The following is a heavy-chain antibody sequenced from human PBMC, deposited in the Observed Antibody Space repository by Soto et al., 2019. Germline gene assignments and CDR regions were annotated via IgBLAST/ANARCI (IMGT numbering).Heavy chain of an antibody. J-gene: IGHJ5*02. V-gene: IGHV1-2*02. CDR2: INAHSGGT. Sequence: ASVKVSCKASGFSFTGYYIHWLRQAPGQGLEWMGWINAHSGGTEYAQKFQGRVTLTRDTSIATAYLTLTSLTSDDTALYYCAKDLTRQLAYWLDPWGQGTQVTVSS. CDR1: GFSFTGYY. D-gene: IGHD6-6*01. CDR3: AKDLTRQLAYWLDP.